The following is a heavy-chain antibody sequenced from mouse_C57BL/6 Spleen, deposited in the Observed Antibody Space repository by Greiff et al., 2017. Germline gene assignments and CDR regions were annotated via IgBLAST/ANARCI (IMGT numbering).Heavy chain of an antibody. J-gene: IGHJ2*01. CDR3: TRATMITNYFDY. CDR2: IDPETGGT. D-gene: IGHD2-4*01. V-gene: IGHV1-15*01. CDR1: GYTFTDYE. Sequence: QVQLKESGAELVRPGASVTLSCKASGYTFTDYEMHWVKQTPVHGLEWIGAIDPETGGTAYNQKFKGKAILTADKSSSTAYMELRSLTSADSAVYYCTRATMITNYFDYWGQGTTLTVAS.